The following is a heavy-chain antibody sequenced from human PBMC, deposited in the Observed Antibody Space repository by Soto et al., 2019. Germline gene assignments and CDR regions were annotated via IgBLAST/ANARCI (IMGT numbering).Heavy chain of an antibody. V-gene: IGHV4-59*01. D-gene: IGHD3-10*01. Sequence: QVQLQESGPGLVKPLETLSLTCTVPGGPITSSYWSWVRQPQGKGLEWIGYIYYNGNINYNPSLKSRLTISLDTSKNQFSLRLSSVTAADTAVYYCATGRVYFGSEYWGQGTLVTVSS. J-gene: IGHJ4*02. CDR1: GGPITSSY. CDR2: IYYNGNI. CDR3: ATGRVYFGSEY.